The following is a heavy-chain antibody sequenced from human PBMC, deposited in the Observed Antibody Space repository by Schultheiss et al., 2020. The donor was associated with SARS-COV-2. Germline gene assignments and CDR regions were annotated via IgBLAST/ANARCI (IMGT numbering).Heavy chain of an antibody. D-gene: IGHD6-13*01. CDR2: IKSKTDGGTT. Sequence: WGSLRLSCAASGFTFSSYGMHWVRQAPGKGLEWVGRIKSKTDGGTTDYAAPVKGRFTISRDNSKNTLYLQMNSLRAEDTAVYYCARNRIAAAVFDYWGQGTLVTVSS. V-gene: IGHV3-15*01. CDR3: ARNRIAAAVFDY. CDR1: GFTFSSYG. J-gene: IGHJ4*02.